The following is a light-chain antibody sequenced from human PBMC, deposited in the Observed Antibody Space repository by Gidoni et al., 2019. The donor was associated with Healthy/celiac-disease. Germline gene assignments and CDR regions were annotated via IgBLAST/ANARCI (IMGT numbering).Light chain of an antibody. CDR3: QQRSNWPPT. Sequence: IVLTPSPATLSLSPGDRANLSCRASQSVSSYLAWYQQKPGQAPRLLIYDASNRATGIPARFSGSGSGTDFTLTISSLEPEDFAVYYCQQRSNWPPTFGQGTRLEIK. J-gene: IGKJ5*01. CDR2: DAS. CDR1: QSVSSY. V-gene: IGKV3-11*01.